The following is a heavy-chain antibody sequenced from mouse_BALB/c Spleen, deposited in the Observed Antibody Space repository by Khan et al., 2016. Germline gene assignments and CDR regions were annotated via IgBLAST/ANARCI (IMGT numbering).Heavy chain of an antibody. CDR3: TKEGRGALDY. CDR2: IYPGDGDT. J-gene: IGHJ4*01. Sequence: QVRLQQSGAELTRPGASVKLSCKASGFTFFNYWLQWVKQRPGQGLEWIGAIYPGDGDTRYTQKFTGKATLTADKSSSTAYMQLSNFTSEYSAVYYCTKEGRGALDYWGQGTSVTVSS. V-gene: IGHV1-87*01. CDR1: GFTFFNYW.